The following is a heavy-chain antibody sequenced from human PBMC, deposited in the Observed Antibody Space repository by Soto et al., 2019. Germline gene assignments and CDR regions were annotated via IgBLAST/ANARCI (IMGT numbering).Heavy chain of an antibody. CDR3: AGEGGGGYGGTYYYYYGMDV. V-gene: IGHV1-69*13. D-gene: IGHD4-17*01. J-gene: IGHJ6*02. CDR1: GGTFSSYA. Sequence: GASVKVSCKASGGTFSSYAISWVRQAPGQGLEWMGGIIPIFGTANYAQKFQGRVTITADESTSTAYMELSSLRSEDTAVYYCAGEGGGGYGGTYYYYYGMDVWGQGTTVTVSS. CDR2: IIPIFGTA.